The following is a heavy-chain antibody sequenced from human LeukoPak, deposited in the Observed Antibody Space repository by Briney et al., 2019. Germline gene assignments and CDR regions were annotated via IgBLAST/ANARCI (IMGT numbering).Heavy chain of an antibody. V-gene: IGHV5-51*01. D-gene: IGHD4-17*01. CDR3: ARRRGATVTDFDY. J-gene: IGHJ4*02. CDR2: IYPGDSDT. CDR1: GYSFTNYW. Sequence: GESLKISCKGSGYSFTNYWIGWVRQMPGKGLEWMGIIYPGDSDTRYSPPFQGQVTISADKSIATAYLQWSSLRASDTAMYYCARRRGATVTDFDYWGQGTLVTVSS.